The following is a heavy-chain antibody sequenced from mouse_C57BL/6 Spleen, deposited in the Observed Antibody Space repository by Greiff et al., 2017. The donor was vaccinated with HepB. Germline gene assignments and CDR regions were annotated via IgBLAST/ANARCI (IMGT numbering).Heavy chain of an antibody. CDR2: ISSGSSTI. V-gene: IGHV5-17*01. D-gene: IGHD2-3*01. Sequence: EVQLVESGGGLVKPGGSLKLSCAASGFTFSDYGMHWVRQAPEKGLEWVAYISSGSSTIYYADTVKGRFTISRDNAKNNLFLQMTSLRSEDTAMYYCARLMDWYFDVWGTGTTVTVSS. J-gene: IGHJ1*03. CDR3: ARLMDWYFDV. CDR1: GFTFSDYG.